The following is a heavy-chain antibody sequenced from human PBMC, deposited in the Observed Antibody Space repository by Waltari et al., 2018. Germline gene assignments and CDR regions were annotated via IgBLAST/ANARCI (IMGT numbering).Heavy chain of an antibody. Sequence: EVQLVESGGGLVQPGRSLRLSCAASGFTFDDYAMHWVRQAPGKGLEWVSGISWNSGSIGYADSVKCRFTISRDNAKNSLYLQMNSLRAEDTALYYCAKGGGVRGVIITPFDYWGQGTLVTVSS. CDR1: GFTFDDYA. CDR2: ISWNSGSI. D-gene: IGHD3-10*01. CDR3: AKGGGVRGVIITPFDY. V-gene: IGHV3-9*01. J-gene: IGHJ4*02.